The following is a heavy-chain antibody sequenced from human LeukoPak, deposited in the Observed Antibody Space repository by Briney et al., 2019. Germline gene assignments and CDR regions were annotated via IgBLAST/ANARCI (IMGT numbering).Heavy chain of an antibody. CDR3: ARAPSASLSGSYIDY. D-gene: IGHD1-26*01. V-gene: IGHV3-21*01. CDR2: ISSSSSYI. CDR1: GFTFSSYS. J-gene: IGHJ4*02. Sequence: GGSLRLSCAASGFTFSSYSMNWVRQAPGKGRDWVSSISSSSSYIYYADSVKGRFTISRDNAKNSLYLQMNSLRAEDTAVYYCARAPSASLSGSYIDYWGQGTLVTVSS.